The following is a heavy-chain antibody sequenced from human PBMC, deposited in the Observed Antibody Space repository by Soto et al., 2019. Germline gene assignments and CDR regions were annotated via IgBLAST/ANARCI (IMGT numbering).Heavy chain of an antibody. V-gene: IGHV1-3*01. Sequence: ASVKVSCKASGYTFTSYAMHWVRQAPGQRLEWMGWINAGNGNTKYSQKFQGRVTITRDTSTSTVYMELSSLRSEDTAVYYCAREPYYYDSSPPFDYWGQGTLVTVS. D-gene: IGHD3-22*01. J-gene: IGHJ4*02. CDR2: INAGNGNT. CDR3: AREPYYYDSSPPFDY. CDR1: GYTFTSYA.